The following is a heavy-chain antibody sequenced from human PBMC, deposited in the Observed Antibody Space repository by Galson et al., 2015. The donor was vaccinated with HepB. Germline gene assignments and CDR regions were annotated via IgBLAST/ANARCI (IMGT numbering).Heavy chain of an antibody. J-gene: IGHJ6*02. Sequence: SLRLSCAASAPTFNTYAMSWVRQAQGKGLEWVSAISGRGDSTYYADSVKGRYTISRDNSKNTVFLQMSSLRAEDTAIYYCAKGGNYGGNYYYGMDVWGQGTTVTVSS. V-gene: IGHV3-23*01. CDR1: APTFNTYA. CDR2: ISGRGDST. D-gene: IGHD4-23*01. CDR3: AKGGNYGGNYYYGMDV.